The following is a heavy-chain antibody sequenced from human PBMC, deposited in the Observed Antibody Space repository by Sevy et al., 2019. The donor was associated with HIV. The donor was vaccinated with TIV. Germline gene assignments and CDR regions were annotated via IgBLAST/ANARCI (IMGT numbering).Heavy chain of an antibody. V-gene: IGHV1-18*01. J-gene: IGHJ4*02. Sequence: ASVKVSCKASGYTFTIYPIGWVRQAPGQGLEWMGWISTYSGESRDAQKFQGRATMTTDTSTSTAYLELRSLRSDDTAVYYCARDSDGSGHYYADYYDYWGQGTLVTVSS. D-gene: IGHD3-22*01. CDR2: ISTYSGES. CDR3: ARDSDGSGHYYADYYDY. CDR1: GYTFTIYP.